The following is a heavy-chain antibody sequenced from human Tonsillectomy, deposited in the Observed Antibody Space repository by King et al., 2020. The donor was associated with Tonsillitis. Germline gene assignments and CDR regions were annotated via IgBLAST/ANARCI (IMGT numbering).Heavy chain of an antibody. CDR3: ARDVRGGFDY. CDR1: GGPISSYY. V-gene: IGHV4-59*01. J-gene: IGHJ4*02. Sequence: QLQESGPGLVKPSETLSLTCTVSGGPISSYYWSWIRQPPGKGLEWIGYIYYSGSTNYNPSLKSRVTISVDTSKNQFSLKLSSVTAADTAVYYCARDVRGGFDYWGQGTLVTVSS. D-gene: IGHD3-16*01. CDR2: IYYSGST.